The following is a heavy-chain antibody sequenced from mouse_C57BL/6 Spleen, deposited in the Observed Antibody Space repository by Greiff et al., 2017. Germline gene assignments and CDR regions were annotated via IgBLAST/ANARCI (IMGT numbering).Heavy chain of an antibody. D-gene: IGHD2-4*01. Sequence: EVQVVESEGGLVQPGSSMKLSCTASGFTFRDYYMAWVRQVPEKGLEWVANINYDGSSTYYLDSLKSRFIISRDNAKNILYLQMSSLKSEDTATYYCASRDYDVSYWYFDVWGTGTTVTVSS. J-gene: IGHJ1*03. CDR3: ASRDYDVSYWYFDV. CDR1: GFTFRDYY. CDR2: INYDGSST. V-gene: IGHV5-16*01.